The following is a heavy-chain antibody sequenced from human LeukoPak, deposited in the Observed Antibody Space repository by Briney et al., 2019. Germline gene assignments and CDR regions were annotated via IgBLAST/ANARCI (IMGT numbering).Heavy chain of an antibody. CDR1: GGSISSGDYY. CDR2: IYYSGST. Sequence: SETLSLTCTVSGGSISSGDYYGSWIRQHPGKGLEWIGHIYYSGSTYYNPSLKSRVTISADPSKNQFSLRLTSVTAADTAVYYCAREGAVAGRNSAFNIWGQATMLTVSS. V-gene: IGHV4-31*03. D-gene: IGHD6-19*01. CDR3: AREGAVAGRNSAFNI. J-gene: IGHJ3*02.